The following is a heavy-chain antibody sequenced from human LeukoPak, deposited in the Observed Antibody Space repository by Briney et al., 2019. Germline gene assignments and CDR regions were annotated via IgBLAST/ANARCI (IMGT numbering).Heavy chain of an antibody. D-gene: IGHD4-11*01. CDR2: INSDGSSI. CDR3: ARDVGRDTITTEIEY. J-gene: IGHJ4*02. Sequence: GGSLRLSCAASGFTFSSHWMHWVRQAPGKGLVWVSRINSDGSSISYADSVKGRFTISRDNAKNTLYLQMNSLRAEDTALYYCARDVGRDTITTEIEYWGQGTLVTVSS. V-gene: IGHV3-74*01. CDR1: GFTFSSHW.